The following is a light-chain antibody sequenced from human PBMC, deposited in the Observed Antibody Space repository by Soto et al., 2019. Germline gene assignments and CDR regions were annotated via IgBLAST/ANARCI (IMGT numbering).Light chain of an antibody. CDR1: SSDVGGYYY. J-gene: IGLJ1*01. CDR3: SSYPRRTTRYV. CDR2: DVS. Sequence: QSLFSQPAALSVSTGQSITISCAGRSSDVGGYYYVSWYQQHPGKAHKLLIYDVSTRPSRVSNRFSGSKSGNTASLTISGLQAEDEADYYCSSYPRRTTRYVFGTRPKVTVL. V-gene: IGLV2-14*01.